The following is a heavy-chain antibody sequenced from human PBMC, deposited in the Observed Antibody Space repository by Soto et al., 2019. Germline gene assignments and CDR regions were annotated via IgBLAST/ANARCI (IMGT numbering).Heavy chain of an antibody. J-gene: IGHJ4*02. Sequence: APVKVSCKASGYTFTGYYMHWVRQAPGQGLEWMGWINPNSGGTNYAQKFQGRVTMTRDTSISTAYMELSRLRSDDTAVYYCARDSSGWLQQYYFDYWGQGTLVTVSS. V-gene: IGHV1-2*02. D-gene: IGHD5-18*01. CDR3: ARDSSGWLQQYYFDY. CDR2: INPNSGGT. CDR1: GYTFTGYY.